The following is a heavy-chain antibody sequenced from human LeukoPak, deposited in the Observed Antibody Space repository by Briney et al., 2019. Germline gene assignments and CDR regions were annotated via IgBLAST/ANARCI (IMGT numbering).Heavy chain of an antibody. V-gene: IGHV3-53*01. D-gene: IGHD3-9*01. Sequence: PGGSLRLSCAASGFTVRDIYMTWVRQAPGKGLEWVSVIYSAGSTYYAEAVKGRFTISRDLSKNTVYLQMNSLRAEDSAVYYCARAYDNLTGYPKVDVWDRGTTVTVS. CDR1: GFTVRDIY. CDR2: IYSAGST. J-gene: IGHJ6*02. CDR3: ARAYDNLTGYPKVDV.